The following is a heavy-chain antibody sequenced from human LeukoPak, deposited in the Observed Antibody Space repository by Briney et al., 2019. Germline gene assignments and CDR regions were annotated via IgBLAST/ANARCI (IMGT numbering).Heavy chain of an antibody. CDR1: GFTFSSYG. J-gene: IGHJ4*02. Sequence: GGSLRLSCAASGFTFSSYGMHWVRQAPGKGLEWVSFMSGSSNYIYYADSVKGRFTISRDNAKNSLYLQMNRLRAEDTAVYYCARVGSTWSYFDYWGQGTLVTVSS. CDR3: ARVGSTWSYFDY. V-gene: IGHV3-21*01. CDR2: MSGSSNYI. D-gene: IGHD6-13*01.